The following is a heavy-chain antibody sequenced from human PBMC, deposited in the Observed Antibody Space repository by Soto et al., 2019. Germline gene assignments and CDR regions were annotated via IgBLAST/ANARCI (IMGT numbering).Heavy chain of an antibody. Sequence: XGSLRLSCAASGCTFSSYAMHWVRQSPGKGLEWVAVISYDGSNKYYADSVKGRFTISRDNSKNTLYLQMNSLRAEDTAVYYCAREGAYYDFWCGYSGAFDIWGQGTMVIVSS. CDR1: GCTFSSYA. J-gene: IGHJ3*02. V-gene: IGHV3-30-3*01. CDR3: AREGAYYDFWCGYSGAFDI. CDR2: ISYDGSNK. D-gene: IGHD3-3*01.